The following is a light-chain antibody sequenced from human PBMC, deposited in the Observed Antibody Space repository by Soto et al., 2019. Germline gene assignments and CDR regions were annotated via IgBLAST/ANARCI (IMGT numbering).Light chain of an antibody. CDR1: YSDIGAFDS. V-gene: IGLV2-14*01. J-gene: IGLJ1*01. CDR2: GVN. Sequence: QSALTRPASVSGSPGQSITVSCTGTYSDIGAFDSVSWYQHHPGRAPKLLIFGVNRRPSGISYRFSASKSGNTASLTISGLQAEDEADYYCTSYTKDTKYVFGTGTRSPS. CDR3: TSYTKDTKYV.